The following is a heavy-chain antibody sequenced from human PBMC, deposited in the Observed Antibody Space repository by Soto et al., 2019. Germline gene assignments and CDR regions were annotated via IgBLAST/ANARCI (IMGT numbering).Heavy chain of an antibody. V-gene: IGHV1-46*01. CDR3: ARGRHLYISSWYGWFDT. J-gene: IGHJ5*02. D-gene: IGHD6-13*01. CDR2: INPSGGST. CDR1: GYTFTSYY. Sequence: ASVKVSCKASGYTFTSYYMHWVRQAPGQGLEWMGIINPSGGSTSYAQKFQGRVTMTRDTSTSTVYMELSSLRSEDTAVYYCARGRHLYISSWYGWFDTWGQGTLVTVSS.